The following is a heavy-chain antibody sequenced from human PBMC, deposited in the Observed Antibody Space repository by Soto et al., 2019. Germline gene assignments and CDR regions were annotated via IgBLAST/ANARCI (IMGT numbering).Heavy chain of an antibody. V-gene: IGHV3-74*01. J-gene: IGHJ4*02. CDR1: GLTFTNYW. D-gene: IGHD3-22*01. CDR3: ARGGSVITMIVAVEFDY. CDR2: INNDGSGT. Sequence: GGSLRLSCAVSGLTFTNYWMHWVRQVPGKGLVWVSRINNDGSGTSYADSVKGRFTISRDNSKNTVYLQMNSLRAEDTAVYYCARGGSVITMIVAVEFDYWGQGTLVTVSS.